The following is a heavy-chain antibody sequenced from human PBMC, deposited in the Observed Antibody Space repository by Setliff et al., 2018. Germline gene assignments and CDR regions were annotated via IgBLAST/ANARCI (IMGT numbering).Heavy chain of an antibody. CDR2: VFHTGDNT. J-gene: IGHJ4*02. D-gene: IGHD1-1*01. CDR3: AREKPHTYNFDY. Sequence: RASVKVSCKASGHTFTSYHMHWVRQAPGQGLEWMGIVFHTGDNTIYAQMFQGRVTMTRDSSTSTVYMELSSLRSEDTAVYYCAREKPHTYNFDYWGQGTPDTVSS. CDR1: GHTFTSYH. V-gene: IGHV1-46*01.